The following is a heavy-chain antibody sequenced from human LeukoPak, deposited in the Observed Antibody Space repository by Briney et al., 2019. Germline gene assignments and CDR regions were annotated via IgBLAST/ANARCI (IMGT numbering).Heavy chain of an antibody. Sequence: GGSLRLSCAASGFTFSSYAMSWVRQAPGKGLEWVSAISGSGGSTYYADSVKGRFTISRDNSKNTLYLQMNSLRAEDTAVYYCAKIRLTVRSIRQYRFFDYWGQGTLVTVSS. D-gene: IGHD6-6*01. V-gene: IGHV3-23*01. CDR1: GFTFSSYA. J-gene: IGHJ4*02. CDR3: AKIRLTVRSIRQYRFFDY. CDR2: ISGSGGST.